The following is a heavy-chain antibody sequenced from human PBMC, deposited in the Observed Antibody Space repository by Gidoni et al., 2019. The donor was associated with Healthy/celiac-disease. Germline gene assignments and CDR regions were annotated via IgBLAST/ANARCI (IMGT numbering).Heavy chain of an antibody. CDR1: GFTFSSYG. D-gene: IGHD1-20*01. CDR2: ISYDGSNK. CDR3: ARYGGFDY. J-gene: IGHJ4*02. V-gene: IGHV3-30*03. Sequence: QVQLVESGGGVVQPGRSLRLSCAASGFTFSSYGMHWVRQAPGKGLEWVAVISYDGSNKYYADSVKGRFTISRDNSKNTLYLQMNSLRAEDTAVYYCARYGGFDYWGQGTLVTVSS.